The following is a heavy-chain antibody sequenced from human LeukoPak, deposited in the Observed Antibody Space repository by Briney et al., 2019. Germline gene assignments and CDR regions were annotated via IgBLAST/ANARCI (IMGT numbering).Heavy chain of an antibody. D-gene: IGHD5-18*01. CDR3: ARERIVDTAMVQLTLFDY. CDR2: ISWNSGSI. V-gene: IGHV3-9*01. Sequence: PGWSLRLSCAASGFTFDDYAMHWVRQAPGKGLEWVSGISWNSGSIGYADSVKGRFTISRDNAKNSLYLQMNSLRAEDTAVYYCARERIVDTAMVQLTLFDYWGQGTLVTVSS. CDR1: GFTFDDYA. J-gene: IGHJ4*02.